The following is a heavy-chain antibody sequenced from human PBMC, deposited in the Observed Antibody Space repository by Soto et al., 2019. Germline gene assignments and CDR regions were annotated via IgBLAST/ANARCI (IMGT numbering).Heavy chain of an antibody. Sequence: SVKVSCKASGGTFSSYAISWVRQAPGQGLEWMGGIIPIFGTANYAQKFQGRVTITADESTSTAYMELSSLRAEDTAVYYCAKGLIAVSRSYYYYGMDVWGQGTTVTVSS. CDR3: AKGLIAVSRSYYYYGMDV. CDR1: GGTFSSYA. D-gene: IGHD6-19*01. V-gene: IGHV1-69*13. CDR2: IIPIFGTA. J-gene: IGHJ6*02.